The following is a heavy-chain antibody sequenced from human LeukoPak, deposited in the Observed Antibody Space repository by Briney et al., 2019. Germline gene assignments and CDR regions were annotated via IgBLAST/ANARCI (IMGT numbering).Heavy chain of an antibody. J-gene: IGHJ4*02. CDR1: GFTFSSYG. D-gene: IGHD6-19*01. CDR2: ISYDGSNK. CDR3: AKPAVAGPYYFDY. Sequence: GRSLRLSCAASGFTFSSYGMHWVRQAPGKGLEWVAVISYDGSNKYYADSVKGRFTISRDNSKNTLYLQMNSLRAEDTAVYYCAKPAVAGPYYFDYWGQGTLVTVSS. V-gene: IGHV3-30*18.